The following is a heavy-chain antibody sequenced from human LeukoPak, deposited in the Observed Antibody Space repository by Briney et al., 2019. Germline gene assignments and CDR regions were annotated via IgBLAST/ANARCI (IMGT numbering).Heavy chain of an antibody. CDR1: GYTFTSYY. CDR3: ARVPELSYCGGDCFLRAPFDY. CDR2: INPSGGST. Sequence: ASVKVSCKASGYTFTSYYMHWVRQAPGQGLEWMGIINPSGGSTSYAQKFQGRVTMTRDTSTSTVYMELSSLRSEDTAVYYCARVPELSYCGGDCFLRAPFDYWGQGTLVTVSS. J-gene: IGHJ4*02. V-gene: IGHV1-46*01. D-gene: IGHD2-21*02.